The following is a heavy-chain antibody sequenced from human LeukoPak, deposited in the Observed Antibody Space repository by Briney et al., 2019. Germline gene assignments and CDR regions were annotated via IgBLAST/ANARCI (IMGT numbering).Heavy chain of an antibody. Sequence: PGGSLRLSCAASGFTFDDYTMHWVRQAPGKGLEWVSAISASGGSTYYADSVKGRFTISRDNSQNTLYLQVNSLRAEDTAVYYCAKGLVPAAIRVVDYWGQGTLVTVSS. V-gene: IGHV3-23*01. CDR2: ISASGGST. CDR1: GFTFDDYT. J-gene: IGHJ4*02. CDR3: AKGLVPAAIRVVDY. D-gene: IGHD2-2*01.